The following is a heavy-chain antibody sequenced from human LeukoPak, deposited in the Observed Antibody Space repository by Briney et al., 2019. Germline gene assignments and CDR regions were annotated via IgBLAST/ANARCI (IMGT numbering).Heavy chain of an antibody. V-gene: IGHV4-59*06. J-gene: IGHJ5*02. D-gene: IGHD2-2*01. CDR3: ARELGYCSSTSCFKEGHNWFDP. Sequence: SETLSLTCTVSGGSISSYYWSWIRQHPGKGLEWIGYIYYSGSTYYNPSLKSRVTISVDTSKNQFSLKLSSVTAADTAVYYCARELGYCSSTSCFKEGHNWFDPWGQGTLVTVSS. CDR2: IYYSGST. CDR1: GGSISSYY.